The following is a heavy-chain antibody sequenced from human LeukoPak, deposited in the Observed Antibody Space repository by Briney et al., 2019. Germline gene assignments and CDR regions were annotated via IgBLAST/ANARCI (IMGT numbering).Heavy chain of an antibody. CDR1: GFTFSSYE. J-gene: IGHJ6*03. CDR2: ISSSGSTI. V-gene: IGHV3-48*03. CDR3: ARDRGYSYGYNYYYYMDV. D-gene: IGHD5-18*01. Sequence: PGGSLRLSCAASGFTFSSYEMNWVRQAPGKGLEWASYISSSGSTIYYADSVKGRFTISRDNAKNSLYLQMNSLRAEDTAVYYCARDRGYSYGYNYYYYMDVWGKGTTVTVSS.